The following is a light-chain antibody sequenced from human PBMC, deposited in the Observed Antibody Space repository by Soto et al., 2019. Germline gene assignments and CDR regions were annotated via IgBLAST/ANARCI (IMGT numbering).Light chain of an antibody. CDR3: QQHDSYPWT. Sequence: AIRMTQSPSSFSASTGDRVTITCRASQGISSYLAWYQQKPGKAPKLLIYVASTLQSGIPSRFSGSGSGTDVTLTISCLQSEDFAIYYCQQHDSYPWTVGQGTKVEFK. CDR2: VAS. CDR1: QGISSY. V-gene: IGKV1-8*01. J-gene: IGKJ1*01.